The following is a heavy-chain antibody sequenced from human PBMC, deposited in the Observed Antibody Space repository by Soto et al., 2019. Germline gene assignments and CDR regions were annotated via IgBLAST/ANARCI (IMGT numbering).Heavy chain of an antibody. V-gene: IGHV1-69*13. J-gene: IGHJ6*02. Sequence: PEKTACKTSGGTLSSYAIRGVVPAPRQGLKWMGGTIPILGTGNYAHKVQGRDMITADESTGTASMELSSLRPEDTAGYFPAREGARSGWNYNGMDVRGQGTTVTVSS. D-gene: IGHD6-19*01. CDR3: AREGARSGWNYNGMDV. CDR2: TIPILGTG. CDR1: GGTLSSYA.